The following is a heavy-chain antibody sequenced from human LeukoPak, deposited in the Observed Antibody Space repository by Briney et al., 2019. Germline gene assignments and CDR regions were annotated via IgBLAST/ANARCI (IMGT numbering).Heavy chain of an antibody. D-gene: IGHD3-16*01. CDR3: ATSGGTLGPTNYFAY. Sequence: SETLSLTCTVSGGSISSYYWSWIRQPPGKGLEWIGYIYYSGSTNYNPSLKSRVTISVDTSKNQFSLKLSSVTAADTAVYYCATSGGTLGPTNYFAYWGQGTLVTVSS. CDR1: GGSISSYY. CDR2: IYYSGST. J-gene: IGHJ4*02. V-gene: IGHV4-59*12.